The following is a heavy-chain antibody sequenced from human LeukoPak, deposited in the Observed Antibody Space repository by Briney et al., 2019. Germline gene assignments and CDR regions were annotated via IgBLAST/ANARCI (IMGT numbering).Heavy chain of an antibody. D-gene: IGHD1/OR15-1a*01. CDR3: ARGSGDNWNIFDY. J-gene: IGHJ4*02. Sequence: PSETLSLTCAVYGGSFSDYYWSWIRQPAGKGLEWIGRTHTSGSTNYNPSLKSRVTISVDKSKNQFSLKLSSVTAADTAVYYCARGSGDNWNIFDYWGQGTLVTVSS. CDR2: THTSGST. V-gene: IGHV4-59*10. CDR1: GGSFSDYY.